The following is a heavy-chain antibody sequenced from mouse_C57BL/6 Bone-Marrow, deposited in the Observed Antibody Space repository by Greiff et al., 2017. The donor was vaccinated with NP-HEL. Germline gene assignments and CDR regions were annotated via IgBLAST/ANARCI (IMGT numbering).Heavy chain of an antibody. CDR2: INPSSGYT. CDR3: ARGDAWFAY. V-gene: IGHV1-7*01. Sequence: QVPLPPSGAALAPPGASVKLSCKASGYTFTSYWMHWVNQRPGQGLEWIGYINPSSGYTKYNQKFKDKATLTADKSSSTAYMQLSSLTYEDSAVYYCARGDAWFAYWGQGTLVTVSA. CDR1: GYTFTSYW. D-gene: IGHD3-3*01. J-gene: IGHJ3*01.